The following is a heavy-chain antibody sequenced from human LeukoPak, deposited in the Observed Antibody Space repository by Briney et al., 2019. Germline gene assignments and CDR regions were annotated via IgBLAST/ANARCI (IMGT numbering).Heavy chain of an antibody. CDR3: AKGNYYDSSSYLYYFDY. V-gene: IGHV3-53*01. D-gene: IGHD3-22*01. Sequence: ETLSLTCTVSGGSISSSSYYWGWIRQPPGKGLEWVSVIYSDGSTYYADSVKGRFTISRDNSKNTLYLQMNSLRVEDTAVYYCAKGNYYDSSSYLYYFDYWGQGTLVTVSS. CDR2: IYSDGST. J-gene: IGHJ4*02. CDR1: GGSISSSSYY.